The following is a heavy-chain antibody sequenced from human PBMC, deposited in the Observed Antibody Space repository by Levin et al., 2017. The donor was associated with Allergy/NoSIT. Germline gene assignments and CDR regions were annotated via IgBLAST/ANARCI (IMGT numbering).Heavy chain of an antibody. CDR3: ARARYDYVWGSYDLYGMDV. D-gene: IGHD3-16*01. CDR2: IYSGGST. CDR1: GFTVSSNY. J-gene: IGHJ6*02. V-gene: IGHV3-66*01. Sequence: AGGSLRLSCAASGFTVSSNYMSWVRQAPGKGLEWVSVIYSGGSTYYADSVKGRFTISRDNSKNTLYLQMNSLRAEDTAVYYCARARYDYVWGSYDLYGMDVWGQGTTVTVSS.